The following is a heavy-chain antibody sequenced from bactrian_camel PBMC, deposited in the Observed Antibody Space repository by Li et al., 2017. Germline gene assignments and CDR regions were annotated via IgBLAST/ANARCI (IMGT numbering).Heavy chain of an antibody. CDR1: GTTNSNYC. V-gene: IGHV3S42*01. D-gene: IGHD2*01. CDR3: AADLSTPRCAVVSRTSYKF. J-gene: IGHJ4*01. CDR2: IDSNGST. Sequence: DVQLVESGGDSVQAGGSQRLSCVATGTTNSNYCMGWLRQAPGKAREGVGAIDSNGSTRYADSVKGRFTITKGNAKNILLLQMNSLKPEDTAMYYCAADLSTPRCAVVSRTSYKFWGQGTQVTVS.